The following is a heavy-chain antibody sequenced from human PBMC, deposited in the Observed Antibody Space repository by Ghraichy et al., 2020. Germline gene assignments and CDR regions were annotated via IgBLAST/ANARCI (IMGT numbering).Heavy chain of an antibody. CDR3: AKDLLYDSGGAIDY. V-gene: IGHV3-23*01. CDR1: GFTFSSYA. Sequence: LSLTCAASGFTFSSYAMSWVRQAPGKGLEWVSAISGSGGSTYYADSVKGRFTISRDNSKNTLYLQMNSLRAEDTAVYYCAKDLLYDSGGAIDYWGQGTLVTVSS. D-gene: IGHD3-22*01. J-gene: IGHJ4*02. CDR2: ISGSGGST.